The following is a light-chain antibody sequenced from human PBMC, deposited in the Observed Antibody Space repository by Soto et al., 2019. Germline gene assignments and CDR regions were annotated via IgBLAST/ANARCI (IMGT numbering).Light chain of an antibody. CDR2: EVS. V-gene: IGLV2-14*01. CDR1: SGDIGGYNY. CDR3: SSYTTNSIPVV. Sequence: QSALTQPASVSGSPGQSITISCTGTSGDIGGYNYVSWYQQHPGKAPKLLISEVSNRPSGVSHRFSGSKSGNTASLTISGIMTEDEADYYCSSYTTNSIPVVFGGGNKLTVL. J-gene: IGLJ2*01.